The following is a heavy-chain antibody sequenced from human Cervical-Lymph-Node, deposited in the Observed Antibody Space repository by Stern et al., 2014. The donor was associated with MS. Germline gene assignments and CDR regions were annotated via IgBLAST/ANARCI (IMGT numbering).Heavy chain of an antibody. CDR2: IYSGGST. Sequence: EVQLLESGGGLVQPGGSLRLSCAASGFTVSSNYMSWVRLAPGKGLEWVSVIYSGGSTYYADSVKGRFTISRDNSKNTLYLQMSSLRAEDTAVYYCASHRSRTHFDYWGQGTLVTVSS. V-gene: IGHV3-66*04. J-gene: IGHJ4*02. CDR1: GFTVSSNY. CDR3: ASHRSRTHFDY.